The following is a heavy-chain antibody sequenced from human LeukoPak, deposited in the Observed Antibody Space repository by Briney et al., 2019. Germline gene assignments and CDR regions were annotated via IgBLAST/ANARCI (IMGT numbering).Heavy chain of an antibody. CDR2: ISGSGGRT. V-gene: IGHV3-23*01. CDR1: GFTFSSYA. Sequence: GGSLRLSCAASGFTFSSYAMSWVRQAPGKGLEWVSAISGSGGRTYYADSVKGRFTISRDNSKNTLYLQMNSLRAEDTAVYYCAKDQARRYFDWFNDAFDIWGQGTIVTVSS. CDR3: AKDQARRYFDWFNDAFDI. D-gene: IGHD3-9*01. J-gene: IGHJ3*02.